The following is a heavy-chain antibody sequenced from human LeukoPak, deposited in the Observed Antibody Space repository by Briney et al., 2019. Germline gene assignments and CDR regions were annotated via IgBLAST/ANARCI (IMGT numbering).Heavy chain of an antibody. CDR1: GGSISSYY. CDR2: IYYSGST. V-gene: IGHV4-59*01. J-gene: IGHJ6*02. CDR3: ARDNWNYGSSMDV. Sequence: SETLSLTCTVSGGSISSYYWSWIRQPPGKGLEWIGYIYYSGSTNYNPSLKSRVTISVDTSKNQFSLKLSSVTAADTAAYYCARDNWNYGSSMDVWGQGTTVTVSS. D-gene: IGHD1-7*01.